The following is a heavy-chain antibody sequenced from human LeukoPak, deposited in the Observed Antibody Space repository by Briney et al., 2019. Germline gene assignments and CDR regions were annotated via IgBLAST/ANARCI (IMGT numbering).Heavy chain of an antibody. Sequence: GGSLRLSCAASGFTFSSYSMNWVRQAPGKGLEWVSYISSSSSTIYYADSVKGRFTISRDNAKNSLYLQMNSLRAEDTAVYYCASGRSSSWYNWFDPWAQGTLVTVSS. CDR3: ASGRSSSWYNWFDP. V-gene: IGHV3-48*01. CDR1: GFTFSSYS. J-gene: IGHJ5*02. D-gene: IGHD6-13*01. CDR2: ISSSSSTI.